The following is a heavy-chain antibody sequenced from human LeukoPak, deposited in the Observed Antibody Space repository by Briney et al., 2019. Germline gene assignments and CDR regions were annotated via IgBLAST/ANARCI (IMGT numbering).Heavy chain of an antibody. CDR1: GFTFSDYY. V-gene: IGHV3-11*01. D-gene: IGHD3-22*01. CDR2: ISSSGSTI. Sequence: GGSLRLSCAASGFTFSDYYMSWIRQAPGKGLEWVSYISSSGSTIYYADSVKGRFTISRDNAKNSLYLQMSSLRAEDTAVYYCARDSYDSSGYHAFDIWGQGTMVTVSS. CDR3: ARDSYDSSGYHAFDI. J-gene: IGHJ3*02.